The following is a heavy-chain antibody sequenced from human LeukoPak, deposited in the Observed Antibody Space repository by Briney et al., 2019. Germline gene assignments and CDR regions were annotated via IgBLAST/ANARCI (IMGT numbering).Heavy chain of an antibody. Sequence: SETLSLACTVSGGSISSSSYYWGWIRQPPGKGLEWIGNIYYSGSTYYNPSLKSRVTISVDTSKNQFSLKLSSVTAADTAVYYCARVPNLAVAPDYWGQGTLVTVSS. CDR1: GGSISSSSYY. V-gene: IGHV4-39*07. CDR3: ARVPNLAVAPDY. D-gene: IGHD2-21*01. CDR2: IYYSGST. J-gene: IGHJ4*02.